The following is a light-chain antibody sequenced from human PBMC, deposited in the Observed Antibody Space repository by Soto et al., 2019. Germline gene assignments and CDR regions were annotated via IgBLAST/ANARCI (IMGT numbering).Light chain of an antibody. CDR2: DAS. Sequence: EIVMTQSPPTLPVSPGEGATLPCRASQSVSSNLAWHQQKPGQAPRILMYDASTRATGIPARFSGSGSGTEFTLTISSLQSEDFAVYYCQQYHNWPITFGQGTRLEIK. CDR1: QSVSSN. J-gene: IGKJ5*01. CDR3: QQYHNWPIT. V-gene: IGKV3-15*01.